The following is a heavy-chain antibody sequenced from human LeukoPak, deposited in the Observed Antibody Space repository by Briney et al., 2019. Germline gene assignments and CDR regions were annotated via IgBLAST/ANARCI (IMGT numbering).Heavy chain of an antibody. J-gene: IGHJ4*02. CDR1: GGSISSYY. CDR3: ATTGGYPDY. CDR2: IYYSGST. Sequence: KPSETLSLTCTVSGGSISSYYWSWIRQPPGKGLEWIGYIYYSGSTNYNPSPKSRVTISVDTSKNQFSLKLSSVTAADTAVYYCATTGGYPDYWGQGTLVTVSS. D-gene: IGHD1-14*01. V-gene: IGHV4-59*01.